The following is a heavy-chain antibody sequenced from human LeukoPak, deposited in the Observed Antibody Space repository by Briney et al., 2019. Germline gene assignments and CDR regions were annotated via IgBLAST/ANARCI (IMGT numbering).Heavy chain of an antibody. J-gene: IGHJ4*02. CDR2: INPNSGGT. CDR3: ARAYGDSTPFDY. D-gene: IGHD4-17*01. CDR1: GYTFTGYY. Sequence: ASVKVSCKASGYTFTGYYMHWVRQAPGQGLEWMGWINPNSGGTNYAQKFQGRVTMTRDTSISTAYMELSRLRSDDTAVYYCARAYGDSTPFDYWGQGTLVTVSS. V-gene: IGHV1-2*02.